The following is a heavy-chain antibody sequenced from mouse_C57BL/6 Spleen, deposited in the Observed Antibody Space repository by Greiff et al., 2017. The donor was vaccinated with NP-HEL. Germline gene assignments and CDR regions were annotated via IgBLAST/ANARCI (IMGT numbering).Heavy chain of an antibody. D-gene: IGHD1-1*01. V-gene: IGHV1-55*01. CDR3: AISRDYVISSFDY. CDR1: GYTFTSYW. J-gene: IGHJ2*01. CDR2: IYPGSGST. Sequence: QVQLQQSGAELVKPGASVKMSCKASGYTFTSYWITWVKQRPGQGLEWIGDIYPGSGSTNYNEKFKCKATLTVDTSSSTAYMQLSSLTSEDSAVYYCAISRDYVISSFDYWGQGTTLTVTS.